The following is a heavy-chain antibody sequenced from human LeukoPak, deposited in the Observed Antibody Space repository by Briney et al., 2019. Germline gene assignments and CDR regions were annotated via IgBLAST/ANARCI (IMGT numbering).Heavy chain of an antibody. CDR2: INPNSGGT. Sequence: ASVKVSCKASGYTFTGYYMHWVRQAPGQGLEWMGWINPNSGGTNYAQKFQGRVTMTRDTSISTAYMELSRLRSDDTAVYYCARAVPRTQTGLWGSETQLNWFDPWGQGTLVTVSS. J-gene: IGHJ5*02. CDR3: ARAVPRTQTGLWGSETQLNWFDP. V-gene: IGHV1-2*02. CDR1: GYTFTGYY. D-gene: IGHD3-16*01.